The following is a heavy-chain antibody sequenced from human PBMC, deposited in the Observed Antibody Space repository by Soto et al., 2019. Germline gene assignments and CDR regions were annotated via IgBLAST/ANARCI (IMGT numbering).Heavy chain of an antibody. CDR3: ARGPYDYGDYFTFDY. D-gene: IGHD4-17*01. CDR1: GYTFTSYD. Sequence: QVQLVQSGAEVKKPGASVKVSCKASGYTFTSYDINWVRQATGQGLEWMGWMNPNSGNTGYAQKCKGRVTMTRNTSISTAYMELSSLRSEATDVYYCARGPYDYGDYFTFDYWGQGTLVTVSS. V-gene: IGHV1-8*01. J-gene: IGHJ4*02. CDR2: MNPNSGNT.